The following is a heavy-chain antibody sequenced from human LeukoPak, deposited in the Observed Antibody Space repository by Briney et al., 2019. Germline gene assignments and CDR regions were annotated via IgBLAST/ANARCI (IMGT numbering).Heavy chain of an antibody. V-gene: IGHV4-39*01. CDR2: IYYSGST. J-gene: IGHJ5*02. D-gene: IGHD3-10*01. CDR1: GGSISSSSYY. CDR3: ARLIYYYGSGSYFPVFDP. Sequence: ESSETLSLTCTVSGGSISSSSYYWGWIRQPPGKGLEWIGSIYYSGSTYYNPSLKSRVTISVDTSKNQFSLKLSSVTAADTAVYYCARLIYYYGSGSYFPVFDPWGQGTLVTVSS.